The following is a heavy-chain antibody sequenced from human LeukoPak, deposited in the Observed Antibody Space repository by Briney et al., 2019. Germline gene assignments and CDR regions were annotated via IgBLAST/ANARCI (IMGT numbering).Heavy chain of an antibody. D-gene: IGHD5-24*01. CDR2: IKRDGSEK. CDR1: GFSFSSHW. J-gene: IGHJ5*02. V-gene: IGHV3-7*01. Sequence: GGSLRLSCAASGFSFSSHWMIWFRQAPGKGPEWVAHIKRDGSEKYYVDSVKGRFTISRDNAKDSLYLQMNSLRAEDTAVYYCARDLNWLQSDPWGQGTLVTVSS. CDR3: ARDLNWLQSDP.